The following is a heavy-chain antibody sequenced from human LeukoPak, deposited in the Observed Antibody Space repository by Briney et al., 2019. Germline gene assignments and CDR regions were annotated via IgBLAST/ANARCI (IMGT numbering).Heavy chain of an antibody. Sequence: SDTLSLTCAVSGSSISSSNWWGWIRQPPGKGLEWIGYIYYSGSTYYNPSLKSRVTMSVDTSKNQFSLKLSSVTAVDTAVYYCTRNPGLGLAENDYWGQGTLATVSS. V-gene: IGHV4-28*01. CDR3: TRNPGLGLAENDY. J-gene: IGHJ4*02. D-gene: IGHD3/OR15-3a*01. CDR1: GSSISSSNW. CDR2: IYYSGST.